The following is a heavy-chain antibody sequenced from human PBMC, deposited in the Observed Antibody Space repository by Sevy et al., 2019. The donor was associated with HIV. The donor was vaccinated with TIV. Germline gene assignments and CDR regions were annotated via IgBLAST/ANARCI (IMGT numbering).Heavy chain of an antibody. V-gene: IGHV3-33*01. CDR2: IWHDGSKK. Sequence: GGTLRLSCAASGFTFSSNGMHWVRQAPGKGLKWVAVIWHDGSKKFYADSVKGRFTISRDKSKNTLYLQMNSLTAEDTAVYYCARDLETTAIDVWGQGTAVTVSS. D-gene: IGHD4-17*01. CDR3: ARDLETTAIDV. CDR1: GFTFSSNG. J-gene: IGHJ6*02.